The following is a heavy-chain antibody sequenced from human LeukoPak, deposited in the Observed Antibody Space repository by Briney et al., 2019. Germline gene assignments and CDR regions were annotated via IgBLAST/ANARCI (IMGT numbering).Heavy chain of an antibody. Sequence: ASVKVSCKASGYTFTSYAMHWGRQAPGQRLEWMGWINAGNGNTIYSQKFQGRITITRDTSASTAYMELSSLRSEDTAVYYCARDLWDIVVAGVDTAMGIFDYWGQGTLVTVSS. CDR3: ARDLWDIVVAGVDTAMGIFDY. V-gene: IGHV1-3*01. D-gene: IGHD5-18*01. CDR2: INAGNGNT. CDR1: GYTFTSYA. J-gene: IGHJ4*02.